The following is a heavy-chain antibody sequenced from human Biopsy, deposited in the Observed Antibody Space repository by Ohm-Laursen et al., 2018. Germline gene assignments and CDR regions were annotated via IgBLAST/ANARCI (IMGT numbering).Heavy chain of an antibody. CDR2: IYHSGTT. CDR1: GVSISVDGYY. J-gene: IGHJ4*02. CDR3: ATFRASWDTTQGGDY. Sequence: SDTLSLTCTVSGVSISVDGYYWAWIRQLPGKGLDWIGYIYHSGTTYYNPSLKSRLTMSVDTSKNEFSLRLRSVTDADTAVYFCATFRASWDTTQGGDYWGQGTLVTVSS. D-gene: IGHD1-26*01. V-gene: IGHV4-31*03.